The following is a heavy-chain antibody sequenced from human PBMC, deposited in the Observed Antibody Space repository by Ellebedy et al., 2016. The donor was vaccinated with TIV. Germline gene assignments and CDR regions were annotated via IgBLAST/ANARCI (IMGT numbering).Heavy chain of an antibody. CDR2: ISSSSSYI. Sequence: GESLKISXAASGFTFSSYSMNWVRQAPGKGLEWVSSISSSSSYIYYADSVKGRFTISRDNAKNSLYLQMNSLRAKDTAVYYCARAQPRDTEPFDYWGQGTLVTVSS. J-gene: IGHJ4*02. CDR3: ARAQPRDTEPFDY. D-gene: IGHD5-18*01. CDR1: GFTFSSYS. V-gene: IGHV3-21*01.